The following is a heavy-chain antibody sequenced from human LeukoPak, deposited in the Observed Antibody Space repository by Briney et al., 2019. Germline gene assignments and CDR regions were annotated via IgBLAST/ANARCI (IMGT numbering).Heavy chain of an antibody. CDR2: IYYSGST. D-gene: IGHD2-15*01. J-gene: IGHJ4*02. V-gene: IGHV4-59*01. CDR3: ARGRGAVAVFDY. Sequence: SETLSLTCTVSGGSISSYYWSWIRQPPGKGLEWIGYIYYSGSTNYNPSLKSRVTISVDTSKNQFSLKLSSVTAADTAVYYCARGRGAVAVFDYWGQGTLVTVSS. CDR1: GGSISSYY.